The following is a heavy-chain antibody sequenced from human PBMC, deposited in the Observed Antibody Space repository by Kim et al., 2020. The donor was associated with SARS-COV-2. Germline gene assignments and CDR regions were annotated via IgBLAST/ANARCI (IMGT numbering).Heavy chain of an antibody. V-gene: IGHV4-34*01. CDR1: GGSFSGYY. CDR2: INHSGST. D-gene: IGHD6-19*01. Sequence: SETLSLTCAVYGGSFSGYYWSWIRQPPGKGLEWIGEINHSGSTNYNPSLKSRVTISVDTSKNQFSLKLSSLTAADTAVYYCAIGTRQWLVRGPYYYYMDV. CDR3: AIGTRQWLVRGPYYYYMDV. J-gene: IGHJ6*03.